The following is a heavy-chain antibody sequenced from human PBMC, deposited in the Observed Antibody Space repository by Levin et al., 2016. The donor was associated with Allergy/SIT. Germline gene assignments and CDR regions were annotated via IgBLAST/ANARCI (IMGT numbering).Heavy chain of an antibody. D-gene: IGHD2-8*01. CDR2: ISYDGSNK. CDR3: AKGQMGAFDI. J-gene: IGHJ3*02. Sequence: WIRQPPGKGLEWVAVISYDGSNKYYADSVKGRFTISRDNSKNTLYLQMNSLRAEDTAVYYCAKGQMGAFDIWGQGTMVTVSS. V-gene: IGHV3-30*18.